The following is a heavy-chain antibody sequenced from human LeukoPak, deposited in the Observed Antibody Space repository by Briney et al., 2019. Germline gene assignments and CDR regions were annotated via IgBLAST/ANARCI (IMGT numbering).Heavy chain of an antibody. CDR2: ITGSSGIR. CDR1: GFTFSNYA. V-gene: IGHV3-23*01. J-gene: IGHJ1*01. D-gene: IGHD4-17*01. Sequence: PGGSLRLSCAASGFTFSNYAMVWVRQAPGKGLEWVSAITGSSGIRDYADSVKGRFTISRDNSKNILYLQMNSLRGEDTAVYYCGKDPNGDYIGAFEFQRWGQGTLVTVSS. CDR3: GKDPNGDYIGAFEFQR.